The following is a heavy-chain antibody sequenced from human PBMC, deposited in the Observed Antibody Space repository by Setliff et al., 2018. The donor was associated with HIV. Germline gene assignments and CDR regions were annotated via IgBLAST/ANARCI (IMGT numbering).Heavy chain of an antibody. D-gene: IGHD2-21*02. CDR2: IYYSGST. CDR1: GDSINSGNYY. CDR3: ALLNHIVVVTALLPGDY. Sequence: SETLSLTCTVSGDSINSGNYYWSWIRQHPGKGLEWIGYIYYSGSTYYSPSLKSRVTISEDTSKNQFSLKMRSVTAADTAVYYCALLNHIVVVTALLPGDYWGQGTPVTVSS. V-gene: IGHV4-31*03. J-gene: IGHJ4*02.